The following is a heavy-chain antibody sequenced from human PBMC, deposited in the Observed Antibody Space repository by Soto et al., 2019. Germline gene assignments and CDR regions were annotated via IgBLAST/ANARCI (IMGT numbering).Heavy chain of an antibody. J-gene: IGHJ4*02. CDR1: GFNLRSYW. D-gene: IGHD2-15*01. CDR2: LSGDGTFL. Sequence: EVQLVESGGDLVQPGGSLRLSCVVSGFNLRSYWMHWVRQGPGKGLEWVSRLSGDGTFLVYADSVKGRFTISRDDAKNTLYLQMNSLRAEDTAVCFCARGGNGGSFDYWGQGTLVTASS. V-gene: IGHV3-74*01. CDR3: ARGGNGGSFDY.